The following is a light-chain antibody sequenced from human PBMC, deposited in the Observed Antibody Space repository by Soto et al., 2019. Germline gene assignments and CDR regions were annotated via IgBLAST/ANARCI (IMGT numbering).Light chain of an antibody. CDR2: GAA. J-gene: IGKJ4*01. Sequence: EIVLTQSPGTLSLSPGERATLSCRASQSVSNNYLAWYQQKPGQAPRLLIFGAASRATGIPDRFTGSGSGTDFTLTITGLEPEDFAVYHCQQYGSSPLTFGGGTKVDIK. V-gene: IGKV3-20*01. CDR1: QSVSNNY. CDR3: QQYGSSPLT.